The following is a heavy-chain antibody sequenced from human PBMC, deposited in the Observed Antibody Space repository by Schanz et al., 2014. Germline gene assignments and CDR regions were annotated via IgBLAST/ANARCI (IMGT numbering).Heavy chain of an antibody. Sequence: QVQLVQSGADVKKPGSSVRVSCKASGGTFSRLTFSWVRQAPGQGLEWMGIVNPSVRGTHFAREFQGRVTVTSDTSTSTVYMELSGLRSENTAVYYCAGAFDSRGYYFDYWGQGTLVTVSS. V-gene: IGHV1-46*03. CDR1: GGTFSRLT. CDR2: VNPSVRGT. D-gene: IGHD3-22*01. J-gene: IGHJ4*02. CDR3: AGAFDSRGYYFDY.